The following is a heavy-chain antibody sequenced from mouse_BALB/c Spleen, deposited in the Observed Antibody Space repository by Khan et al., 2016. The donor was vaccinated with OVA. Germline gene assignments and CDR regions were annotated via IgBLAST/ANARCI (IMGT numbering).Heavy chain of an antibody. V-gene: IGHV2-6-1*01. CDR2: IWRDGST. J-gene: IGHJ4*01. CDR1: GFSLTYSG. Sequence: QVQLKESGPGLVAPSQSLNITCTISGFSLTYSGVNWVRQPPGKGLEWLVVIWRDGSTTYNSALKSRLTVTKDNSKSQVFLEMNSLQTDDTAMYFVARQPYYHDNIMDYWGQGTSVTVSS. D-gene: IGHD2-10*01. CDR3: ARQPYYHDNIMDY.